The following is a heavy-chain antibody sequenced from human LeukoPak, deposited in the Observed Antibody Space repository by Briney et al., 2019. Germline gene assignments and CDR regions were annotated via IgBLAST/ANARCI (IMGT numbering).Heavy chain of an antibody. V-gene: IGHV1-2*02. D-gene: IGHD2-15*01. CDR1: GYTFTCYY. Sequence: GASVKVSCKASGYTFTCYYMHWVRQAPGQGLEWMGWINPNSGGTNYAQKFQGRVTMTRDTSISTAYMELSRLRSDDTAVYYCARAGLPPVIVVGNWFDPWGQGTLVTVSS. CDR2: INPNSGGT. CDR3: ARAGLPPVIVVGNWFDP. J-gene: IGHJ5*02.